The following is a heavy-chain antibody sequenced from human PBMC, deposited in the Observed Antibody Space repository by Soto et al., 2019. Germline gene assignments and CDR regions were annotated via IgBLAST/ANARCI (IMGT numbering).Heavy chain of an antibody. CDR1: GFTFSSYS. D-gene: IGHD2-15*01. V-gene: IGHV3-21*01. CDR3: ARDLLGYCSGGSCYYAFDI. Sequence: GESLKISCAASGFTFSSYSMNWVRQAPGKGLEWVSSISSSSSYIYYADSVKGRFTISRDNAKNSLYLQMNSLRAEDTAVYYCARDLLGYCSGGSCYYAFDIWGQGTMVTVSS. J-gene: IGHJ3*02. CDR2: ISSSSSYI.